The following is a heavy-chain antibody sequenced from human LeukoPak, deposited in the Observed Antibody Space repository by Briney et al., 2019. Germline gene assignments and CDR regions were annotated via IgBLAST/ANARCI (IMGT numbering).Heavy chain of an antibody. J-gene: IGHJ4*02. V-gene: IGHV3-21*01. CDR2: ISSSSSYI. Sequence: PGGPLRLSCAASGFTFSSYSMNWVRQAPGKGLEWVSSISSSSSYIYYADSVKGRFTISRDNAKNSLYLQMNSLRAEDTAVYYCAREGHDYGDYVPLDYWGQGTLVTVSS. CDR1: GFTFSSYS. D-gene: IGHD4-17*01. CDR3: AREGHDYGDYVPLDY.